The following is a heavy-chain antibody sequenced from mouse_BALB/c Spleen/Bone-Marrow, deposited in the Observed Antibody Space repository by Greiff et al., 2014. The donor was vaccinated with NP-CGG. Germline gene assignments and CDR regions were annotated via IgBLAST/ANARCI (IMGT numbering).Heavy chain of an antibody. CDR3: ARALGDGYYYAMDY. D-gene: IGHD2-3*01. Sequence: QVHVKQSGAELVKPGPPVKLSCKASGYTFTSYWMTWVKQRPGRGLEWIGRIDPSDSETHYNQEFKDKATLTVDKSSSTAYIQLSSLTSEDSAVFYCARALGDGYYYAMDYWGQGTSVTVSS. CDR1: GYTFTSYW. J-gene: IGHJ4*01. CDR2: IDPSDSET. V-gene: IGHV1-69*02.